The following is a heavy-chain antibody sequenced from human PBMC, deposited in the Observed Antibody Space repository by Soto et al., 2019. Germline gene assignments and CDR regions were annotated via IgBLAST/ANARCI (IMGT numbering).Heavy chain of an antibody. D-gene: IGHD3-3*01. CDR3: AQIFGVVDGMDV. Sequence: ASVKVSCKASGYTFTGYYMHWVRQAPGQGLEWMGWINPNSGGTNYAQKFQGRVTMTRDTSISTAYMELSRLRSDDTAVYYCAQIFGVVDGMDVWGQGTTGTVSS. J-gene: IGHJ6*02. CDR1: GYTFTGYY. CDR2: INPNSGGT. V-gene: IGHV1-2*02.